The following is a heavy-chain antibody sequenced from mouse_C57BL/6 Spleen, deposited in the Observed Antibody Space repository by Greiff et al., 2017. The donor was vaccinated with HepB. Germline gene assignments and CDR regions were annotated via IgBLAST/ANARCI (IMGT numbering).Heavy chain of an antibody. CDR3: ARGDYGSRGYFDY. CDR1: GYTFTSYW. CDR2: IYPGSGST. D-gene: IGHD1-1*01. Sequence: QVQLKQPGAELVKPGASVKMSCKASGYTFTSYWITWVKQRPGQGLEWIGDIYPGSGSTNYNEKFKSKATLTVDTSSSTAYMQLSSLTSEDSAVYYCARGDYGSRGYFDYWGQGTTLTVSS. J-gene: IGHJ2*01. V-gene: IGHV1-55*01.